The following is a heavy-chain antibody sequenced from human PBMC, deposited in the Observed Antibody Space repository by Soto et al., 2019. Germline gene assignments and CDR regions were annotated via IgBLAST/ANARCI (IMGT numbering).Heavy chain of an antibody. CDR1: GGSISNYY. CDR3: ARTSPVAGGFDY. Sequence: SAPLSHTSTISGGSISNYYWGWIRQAPGKGLEWIGYIYYTTNYNPSLKSRVTISADTSKNQISLKLTSVTAADTAVYYCARTSPVAGGFDYWGQGTLVTVS. D-gene: IGHD6-19*01. J-gene: IGHJ4*02. V-gene: IGHV4-59*01. CDR2: IYYTT.